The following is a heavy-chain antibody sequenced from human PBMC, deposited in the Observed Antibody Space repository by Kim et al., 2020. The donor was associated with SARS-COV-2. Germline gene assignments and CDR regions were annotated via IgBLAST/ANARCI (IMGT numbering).Heavy chain of an antibody. Sequence: GGSLRLSCATSGFSFSDYFMSWVRQAPGKGLEWVAIIKQVGSDRFYVDSVKGRFTISRDNAKKSLYLQMNSLRAEDTAVYYCTRDNWGSLDYLGQGTLVT. V-gene: IGHV3-7*03. CDR1: GFSFSDYF. J-gene: IGHJ4*02. CDR3: TRDNWGSLDY. D-gene: IGHD3-16*01. CDR2: IKQVGSDR.